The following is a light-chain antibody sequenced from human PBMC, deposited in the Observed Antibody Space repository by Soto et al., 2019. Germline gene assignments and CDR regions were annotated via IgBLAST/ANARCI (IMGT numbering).Light chain of an antibody. V-gene: IGKV3-11*01. J-gene: IGKJ4*01. CDR1: QSLSSQ. CDR3: QQRSNWPLT. Sequence: EIVLTQSPATLSLSPGERATLSCRASQSLSSQLAWYQQKPGQAPRLLIHDASNRATGIPARFSGSGSATDFTLTISSLEPEDFAVYYCQQRSNWPLTFGGGTRVAIK. CDR2: DAS.